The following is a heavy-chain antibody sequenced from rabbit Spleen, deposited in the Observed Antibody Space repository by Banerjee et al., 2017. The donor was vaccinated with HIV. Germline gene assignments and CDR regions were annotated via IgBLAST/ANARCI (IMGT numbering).Heavy chain of an antibody. CDR3: ARSNGYGYTRYSYGFDP. J-gene: IGHJ2*01. V-gene: IGHV1S40*01. Sequence: QSLEESGGDLVKPGASLTLTCTASGFSFSNNYVMCWVRQAPGKGLEWIACIYAGSSGSTYYASWAKGRFTISKTSSTTVTLQMTSLTAADTATYFCARSNGYGYTRYSYGFDPWGPGTLVTVS. D-gene: IGHD6-1*01. CDR1: GFSFSNNYV. CDR2: IYAGSSGST.